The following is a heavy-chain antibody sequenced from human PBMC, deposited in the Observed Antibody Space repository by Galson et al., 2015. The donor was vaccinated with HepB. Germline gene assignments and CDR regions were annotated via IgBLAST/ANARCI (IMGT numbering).Heavy chain of an antibody. Sequence: QSGAEGKEPGESLKISCKASGYILTNYWIGWVRHMPGKGLEWMGRIYPGDSDTTYSPSFQGQVTISADKSIGTAYLQWNSLKASDTAIYYYARRGWGSSFWYFDLWGHGTLVTVSS. V-gene: IGHV5-51*01. CDR2: IYPGDSDT. CDR1: GYILTNYW. CDR3: ARRGWGSSFWYFDL. D-gene: IGHD7-27*01. J-gene: IGHJ2*01.